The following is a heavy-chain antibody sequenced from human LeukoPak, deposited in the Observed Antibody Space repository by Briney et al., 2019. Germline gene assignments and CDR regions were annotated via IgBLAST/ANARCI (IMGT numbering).Heavy chain of an antibody. Sequence: GASVKVSCKASGGTFSSYAISWVRQAPGQGLEWMGGIIPIFGKAKYAQKLQGRVTITTDESTSTDYMALRRLRSEDTAVYYCASQGRGIAARVPKGWFDPGGEGTLVTVSS. CDR2: IIPIFGKA. CDR1: GGTFSSYA. CDR3: ASQGRGIAARVPKGWFDP. D-gene: IGHD6-6*01. V-gene: IGHV1-69*05. J-gene: IGHJ5*02.